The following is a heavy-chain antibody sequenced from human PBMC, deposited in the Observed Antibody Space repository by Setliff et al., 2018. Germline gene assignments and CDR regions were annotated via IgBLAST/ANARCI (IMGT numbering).Heavy chain of an antibody. Sequence: KTSETLSLTCTVSGGSISNYYWSWIRQPPGKGLEWIGYIYGSGSTNYNPSLMSRVSISVDTSKNQFSLKLRSVTAADTAMYYCARQIGSSLSHFYYYMDVWGKGTTVTVSS. D-gene: IGHD6-19*01. CDR1: GGSISNYY. V-gene: IGHV4-59*01. CDR2: IYGSGST. J-gene: IGHJ6*03. CDR3: ARQIGSSLSHFYYYMDV.